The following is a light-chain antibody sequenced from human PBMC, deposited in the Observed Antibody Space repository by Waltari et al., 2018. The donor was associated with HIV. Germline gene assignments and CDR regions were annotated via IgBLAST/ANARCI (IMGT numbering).Light chain of an antibody. Sequence: SFELTQDLAVSVALGLTVMIVSLVDAPKRNTPKWYQQKPGQAPLVVMYGKENRPSGIPARFSGSSSGNTGSLTITGAQAEDEAVYYCESRHNNDKHHVFGTGTTVTV. CDR3: ESRHNNDKHHV. CDR2: GKE. V-gene: IGLV3-19*01. J-gene: IGLJ1*01. CDR1: APKRNT.